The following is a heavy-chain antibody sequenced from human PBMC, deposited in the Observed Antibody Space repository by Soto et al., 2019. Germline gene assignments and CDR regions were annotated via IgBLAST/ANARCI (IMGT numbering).Heavy chain of an antibody. CDR2: IYPGDSDA. Sequence: GESLKISCKGSGYSFTTHCVGWVRQMPWKGLEWMGIIYPGDSDARYSPSFQGQVTISVDESITTAFLQWSSLKASDTAMYYCARSKFDYLWGTSGYFGSWGQGTLFTVSS. D-gene: IGHD3-16*01. V-gene: IGHV5-51*01. CDR3: ARSKFDYLWGTSGYFGS. CDR1: GYSFTTHC. J-gene: IGHJ4*02.